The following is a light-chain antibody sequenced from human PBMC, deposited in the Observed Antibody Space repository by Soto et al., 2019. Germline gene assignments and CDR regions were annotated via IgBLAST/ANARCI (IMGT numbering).Light chain of an antibody. CDR2: WAS. J-gene: IGKJ1*01. Sequence: DIVMTQSPDSLAVSLGERATINCRSSQTIFYSSNRKDYLAWYQQKPGQPPRVLIYWASTRESGVPDRFSGSGSGSDFTLTISNRQAEDVAVYYCQQYSTSPWTVGQGTKVEIK. V-gene: IGKV4-1*01. CDR3: QQYSTSPWT. CDR1: QTIFYSSNRKDY.